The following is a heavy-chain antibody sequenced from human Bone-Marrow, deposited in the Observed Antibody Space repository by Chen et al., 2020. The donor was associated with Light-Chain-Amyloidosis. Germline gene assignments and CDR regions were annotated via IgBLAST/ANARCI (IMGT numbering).Heavy chain of an antibody. D-gene: IGHD1-26*01. V-gene: IGHV3-30*02. CDR3: AKGGSGLVGY. CDR2: IRYDGSNK. CDR1: GFTFSSYG. Sequence: QVQLVESGGGVVQPGGSLRLPCAASGFTFSSYGMHWVSQAPGKGLEWVAFIRYDGSNKYYADSVKVRFTSSRDNSKNTLYLQMNSLRAEDTAVYYCAKGGSGLVGYWGQGTLVTVSS. J-gene: IGHJ4*02.